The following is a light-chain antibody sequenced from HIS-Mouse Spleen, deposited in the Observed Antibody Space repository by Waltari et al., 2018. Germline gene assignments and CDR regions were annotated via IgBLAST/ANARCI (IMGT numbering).Light chain of an antibody. CDR3: CSYAGSSTWV. Sequence: QSALTQPASVSGSPGQSITISCTGTSSDCGSYNLVSWYQQHPGKAPKLMIYEGRKRPSGVSNRFSGSKSGNTASLTISGLQAEDEADYYCCSYAGSSTWVFGGGTKLTVL. J-gene: IGLJ3*02. V-gene: IGLV2-23*01. CDR1: SSDCGSYNL. CDR2: EGR.